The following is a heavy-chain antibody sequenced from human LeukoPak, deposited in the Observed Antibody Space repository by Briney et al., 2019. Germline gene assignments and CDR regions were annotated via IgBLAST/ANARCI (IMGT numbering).Heavy chain of an antibody. CDR3: AKVFLKGSYYYYGMDV. D-gene: IGHD3-3*01. V-gene: IGHV3-9*01. CDR1: RFTFEEYA. Sequence: GGSLRLSCAASRFTFEEYAMHWVRQAPGKGLEWVSGISWNSGSIGYADSVKGRFTISRDNAKNSLYLQMNSLRAEDTAFYYCAKVFLKGSYYYYGMDVWGQGTTVTVSS. J-gene: IGHJ6*02. CDR2: ISWNSGSI.